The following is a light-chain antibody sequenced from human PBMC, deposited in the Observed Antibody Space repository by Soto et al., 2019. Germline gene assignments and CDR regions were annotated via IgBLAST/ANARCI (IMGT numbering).Light chain of an antibody. V-gene: IGKV3-20*01. CDR1: QSVSTNF. CDR2: GAS. J-gene: IGKJ1*01. CDR3: QQYGRTSWT. Sequence: VLTPSPGTPSLSPGEGATLSCRASQSVSTNFFAWYQQKPGQAPRLLIYGASTRATGIPDRFSGSGSGTDFTLTISRLEPEDFAVYYCQQYGRTSWTFGQGTKV.